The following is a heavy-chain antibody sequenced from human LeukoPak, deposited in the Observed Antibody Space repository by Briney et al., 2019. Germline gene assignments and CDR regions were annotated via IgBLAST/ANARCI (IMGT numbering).Heavy chain of an antibody. Sequence: GGSLRLSCAASGFTFSSYSMNWVRQAPGKGLEWVSSISGSSSYIYYADSVKGRFTISRDNAKSSLYLQMHSLRAEDTAVYYCARAATYDYIWGSYRYGDWFDPWGQGTLVTVSS. CDR1: GFTFSSYS. V-gene: IGHV3-21*01. J-gene: IGHJ5*02. CDR2: ISGSSSYI. D-gene: IGHD3-16*02. CDR3: ARAATYDYIWGSYRYGDWFDP.